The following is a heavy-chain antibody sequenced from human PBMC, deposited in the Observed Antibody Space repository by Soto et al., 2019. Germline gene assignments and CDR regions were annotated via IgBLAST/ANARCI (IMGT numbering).Heavy chain of an antibody. D-gene: IGHD3-22*01. Sequence: GGSLRLSCAASGFTFSSYEMNWVRQAPGKGLEWVSYISSSGSTIYYADSVKGRFTISRDNAKNSLYLQMDSLKAKDTAMYFTVTVVVSADYKYGMDVWGRGTTVTVSS. J-gene: IGHJ6*02. V-gene: IGHV3-48*03. CDR2: ISSSGSTI. CDR1: GFTFSSYE. CDR3: VTVVVSADYKYGMDV.